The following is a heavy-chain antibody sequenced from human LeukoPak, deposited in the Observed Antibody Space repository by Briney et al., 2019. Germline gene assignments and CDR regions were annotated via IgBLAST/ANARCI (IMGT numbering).Heavy chain of an antibody. CDR3: AKDDQYYYDSSGYYYLTY. Sequence: GGSLRLSCAASGFTFSTYGMHWVRQAPGKGLEWAAVISYDGSNKYYADSVKGRFTISRDNSKNTLYLQMNSLRAEDTAFYYCAKDDQYYYDSSGYYYLTYWGQGTLVTVSS. V-gene: IGHV3-30*18. J-gene: IGHJ4*02. CDR1: GFTFSTYG. CDR2: ISYDGSNK. D-gene: IGHD3-22*01.